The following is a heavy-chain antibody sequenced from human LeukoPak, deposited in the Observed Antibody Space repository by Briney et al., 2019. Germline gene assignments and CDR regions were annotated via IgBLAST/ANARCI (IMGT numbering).Heavy chain of an antibody. D-gene: IGHD2-2*01. Sequence: KVSCKASGYSFTSYWIGWVRQMPGKGLEWMGIIYPGDSDTRYSPSFQGQVTISADKSISTAYLQWSSLKASDTAMYYCAGRKVAQLFDAFDIWGQGTMVTVSS. V-gene: IGHV5-51*01. J-gene: IGHJ3*02. CDR1: GYSFTSYW. CDR3: AGRKVAQLFDAFDI. CDR2: IYPGDSDT.